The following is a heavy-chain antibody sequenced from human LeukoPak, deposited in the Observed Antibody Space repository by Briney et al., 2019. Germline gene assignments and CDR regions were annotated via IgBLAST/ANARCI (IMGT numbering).Heavy chain of an antibody. D-gene: IGHD3-22*01. CDR3: ARPGYYDSSGYPLDY. Sequence: APVKVSCKASGGTFSSYAISWVRQAPGQGLEWMGGIIPIFGTANYAQKFQGRVTITADESTSTAYMELSSLRSEDTAVYYCARPGYYDSSGYPLDYWGQGTLVTVSS. J-gene: IGHJ4*02. CDR2: IIPIFGTA. CDR1: GGTFSSYA. V-gene: IGHV1-69*01.